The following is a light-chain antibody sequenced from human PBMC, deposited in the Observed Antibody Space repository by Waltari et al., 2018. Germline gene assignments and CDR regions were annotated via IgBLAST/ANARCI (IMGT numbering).Light chain of an antibody. CDR1: QTVRHNY. J-gene: IGKJ5*01. V-gene: IGKV3-20*01. Sequence: EIVLTPSPGPLSLSPGDRATPSRRASQTVRHNYLAWYQQKPVQAPRLLIYGASTRSTGIPDRFSGSGSGTDFTLTINKLGPEYFAVYYCQQYGSSLGVTFGRGTRLEIK. CDR3: QQYGSSLGVT. CDR2: GAS.